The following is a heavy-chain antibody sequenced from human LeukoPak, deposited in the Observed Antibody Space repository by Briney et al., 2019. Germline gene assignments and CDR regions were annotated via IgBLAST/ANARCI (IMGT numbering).Heavy chain of an antibody. CDR3: ASQGYQLLFSSHNYYYYMDV. CDR2: LYYSGST. V-gene: IGHV4-39*07. Sequence: PSETLSLTCTVSGGSISSSSYYWGWIRQPPGKGLEWIGSLYYSGSTYYNPSLKSRVTISVDASKNQFSLKLSSVTAADTAVYYCASQGYQLLFSSHNYYYYMDVWGKGTTVTVSS. D-gene: IGHD2-2*01. CDR1: GGSISSSSYY. J-gene: IGHJ6*03.